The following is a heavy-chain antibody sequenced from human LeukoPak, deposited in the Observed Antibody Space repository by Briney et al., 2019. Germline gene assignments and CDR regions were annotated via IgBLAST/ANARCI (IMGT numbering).Heavy chain of an antibody. V-gene: IGHV4-38-2*01. Sequence: PSETLSLTCAVSGYSISSGYYWGWIRQPPGKGLEWIGSIYHSGSTYYNPSLKSRVTISVDTSKNQFSLKLSSVTAADTAVYYCARLSDLMQFDYWGQGTLVTVSS. J-gene: IGHJ4*02. D-gene: IGHD3-16*01. CDR1: GYSISSGYY. CDR2: IYHSGST. CDR3: ARLSDLMQFDY.